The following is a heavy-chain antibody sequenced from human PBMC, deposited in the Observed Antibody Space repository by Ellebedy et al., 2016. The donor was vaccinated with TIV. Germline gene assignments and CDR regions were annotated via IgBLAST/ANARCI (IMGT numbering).Heavy chain of an antibody. CDR2: ISYDGSNK. D-gene: IGHD4-17*01. J-gene: IGHJ4*02. CDR3: AKGGRDDTGDYAPDY. Sequence: GGSLRLXXVGSGFTFSSYGMHWVRQAPGKGLEWVAVISYDGSNKYYADSVKGRFTISRDNSKNTVLLQMHSLRTDDTAVYYCAKGGRDDTGDYAPDYWGQGTLLTVSS. CDR1: GFTFSSYG. V-gene: IGHV3-30*18.